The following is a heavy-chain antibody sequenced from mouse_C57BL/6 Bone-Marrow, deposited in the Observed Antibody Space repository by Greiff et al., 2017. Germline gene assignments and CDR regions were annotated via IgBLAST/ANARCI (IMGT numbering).Heavy chain of an antibody. Sequence: VQLQQSGPELVKPGASVKISCKASGYTFTDYYMNWVKQSHGKSLEWIGDINPNNGGTSYNQKFKGKATFTVDTSSSTAYMELRSLTSEDSAVDYGAGDSSGYVGHYWGQGTLVTVSA. D-gene: IGHD3-2*02. J-gene: IGHJ3*01. CDR1: GYTFTDYY. CDR3: AGDSSGYVGHY. CDR2: INPNNGGT. V-gene: IGHV1-26*01.